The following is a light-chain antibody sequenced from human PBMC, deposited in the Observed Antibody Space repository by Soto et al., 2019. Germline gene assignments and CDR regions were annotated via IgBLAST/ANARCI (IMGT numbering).Light chain of an antibody. CDR3: QQYGSSGT. CDR2: GAS. CDR1: QSVSNNY. Sequence: IVWAQSPVTLSLSPGERATVSCRASQSVSNNYLAWYQQKPGQAPRLLIYGASNRATGIPDRFSGSGSGTDFTLTISRLEPEDFAVYYCQQYGSSGTFGQGTKVDI. J-gene: IGKJ1*01. V-gene: IGKV3-20*01.